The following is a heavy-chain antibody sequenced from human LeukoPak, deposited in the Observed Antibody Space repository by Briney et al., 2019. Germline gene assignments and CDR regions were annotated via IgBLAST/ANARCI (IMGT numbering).Heavy chain of an antibody. CDR1: GYTFTGYY. D-gene: IGHD6-13*01. J-gene: IGHJ4*02. V-gene: IGHV1-2*02. Sequence: GASVKVSCKASGYTFTGYYMHWVRQAPGQGLEWMGWINPNSGGTNYAQKFQGRVTMTRDTSISTAYMGLSRLRSDDTAVYYCARDLRAAAGQYYFDYWGQGTLVTVSS. CDR2: INPNSGGT. CDR3: ARDLRAAAGQYYFDY.